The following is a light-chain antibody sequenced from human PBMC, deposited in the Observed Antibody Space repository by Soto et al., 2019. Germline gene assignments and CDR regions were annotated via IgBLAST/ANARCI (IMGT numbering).Light chain of an antibody. CDR1: SSDVGGYNY. CDR3: CSYAGSYTRV. CDR2: DVS. V-gene: IGLV2-11*01. Sequence: QSALTQPRSVSGSPGQSVTISCAGTSSDVGGYNYVSWYQQHPGKAPKLMIYDVSKRPSGVPDRFSGSKSGNTASLTISGRQAEDEADYYCCSYAGSYTRVFGGGTQLTVL. J-gene: IGLJ3*02.